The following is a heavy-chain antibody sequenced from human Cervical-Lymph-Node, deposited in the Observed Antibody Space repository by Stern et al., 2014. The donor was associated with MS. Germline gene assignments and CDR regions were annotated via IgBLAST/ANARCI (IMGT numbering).Heavy chain of an antibody. Sequence: VQLEESGAEVKKPGSSVKVSCKASGGTFSNYAFTWVRQAPGQGLEWMGGISAYDGNTSYAQMFQGRVTMTTDISTSTTYMELRSLTSDDAAVYYCARGVIFDYWGQGTLVTVSS. V-gene: IGHV1-18*01. J-gene: IGHJ4*02. CDR2: ISAYDGNT. D-gene: IGHD3/OR15-3a*01. CDR3: ARGVIFDY. CDR1: GGTFSNYA.